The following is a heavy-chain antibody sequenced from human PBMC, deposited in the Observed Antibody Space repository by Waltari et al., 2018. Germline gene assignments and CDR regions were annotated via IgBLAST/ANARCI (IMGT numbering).Heavy chain of an antibody. CDR3: TTGLGCSSTSCFPQTYYYYMDV. V-gene: IGHV3-15*01. CDR2: IKSKTDGGTT. CDR1: GFTFSNAW. D-gene: IGHD2-2*01. Sequence: EVQLVESGGGLVKPGGSLRLSCAASGFTFSNAWMSWVRQAPGNGLEWGVRIKSKTDGGTTDYAAPVKGRFTISRDDSKNTLYLQMNSLKTEDTAVYYCTTGLGCSSTSCFPQTYYYYMDVWGKGTTVTISS. J-gene: IGHJ6*03.